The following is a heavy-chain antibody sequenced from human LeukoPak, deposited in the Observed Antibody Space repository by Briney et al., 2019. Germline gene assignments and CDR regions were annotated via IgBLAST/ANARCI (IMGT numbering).Heavy chain of an antibody. V-gene: IGHV1-3*01. CDR1: GYTFPSYS. CDR3: ARQGGDPYSGSPFDY. CDR2: INAGNGNT. J-gene: IGHJ4*02. D-gene: IGHD1-26*01. Sequence: GASVKVSSKASGYTFPSYSMHWVRPAPGQRLEWMGWINAGNGNTKYSQKFQGRVTITRDTSASTAYMELSSLRPEDTAVHYCARQGGDPYSGSPFDYWGQGTLVTVSS.